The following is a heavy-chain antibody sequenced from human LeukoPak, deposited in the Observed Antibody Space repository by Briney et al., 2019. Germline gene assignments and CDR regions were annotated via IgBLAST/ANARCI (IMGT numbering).Heavy chain of an antibody. V-gene: IGHV3-23*01. D-gene: IGHD4-17*01. CDR3: AKRRDPGRYGETAPFDY. CDR2: IGGSGGST. Sequence: GGSLRLSCAASGFTFSSYAMSWVRQAPGKGLEWVSAIGGSGGSTYYADSVKGRFTISRDNSKNTLYLQMNSLRAEDTAVYYCAKRRDPGRYGETAPFDYWGQGTLVTVSS. J-gene: IGHJ4*02. CDR1: GFTFSSYA.